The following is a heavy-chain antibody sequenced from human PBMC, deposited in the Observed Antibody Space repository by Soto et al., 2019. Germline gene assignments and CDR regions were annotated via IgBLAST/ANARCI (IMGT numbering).Heavy chain of an antibody. V-gene: IGHV3-30-3*01. J-gene: IGHJ4*02. CDR1: GFTFSSYA. D-gene: IGHD3-22*01. CDR3: ARDYYDRSGYFAPPDY. CDR2: ISYDGSNK. Sequence: GGSLRLSCAASGFTFSSYAMHWVRQAPGKGLEWVAVISYDGSNKYYADSVKGRFTISRDNSKNTLYLQMNSLRAEDTAVYYCARDYYDRSGYFAPPDYWGQGTLVTVSS.